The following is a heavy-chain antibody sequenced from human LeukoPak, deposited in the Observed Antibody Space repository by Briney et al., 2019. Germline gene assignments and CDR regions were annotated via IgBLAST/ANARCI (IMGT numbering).Heavy chain of an antibody. CDR1: GFTFSSYS. V-gene: IGHV3-21*01. CDR3: ARSGYGDYPSHFDY. Sequence: PGGSLRLSCAASGFTFSSYSMNWVRQAPGKGLEWVSSISSSSYIYYADSVKGRFTISRDNAKNSLYLQMNSLRAENTAVYYCARSGYGDYPSHFDYWGQGTLVTVSS. D-gene: IGHD4-17*01. CDR2: ISSSSYI. J-gene: IGHJ4*02.